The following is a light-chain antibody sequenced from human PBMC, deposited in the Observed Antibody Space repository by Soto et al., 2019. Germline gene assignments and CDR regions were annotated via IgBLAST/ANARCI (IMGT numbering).Light chain of an antibody. CDR2: GAS. CDR3: QQYGSSPLT. J-gene: IGKJ4*01. Sequence: EIVLTQSPGTLSLSPGARATLSCRASQSVSSSYLAWYQQKPGQAPRLLIYGASSRATGTPDRFSVSGSGTDGTLTISRLEPEDFEVYDGQQYGSSPLTFGGGTKVDI. V-gene: IGKV3-20*01. CDR1: QSVSSSY.